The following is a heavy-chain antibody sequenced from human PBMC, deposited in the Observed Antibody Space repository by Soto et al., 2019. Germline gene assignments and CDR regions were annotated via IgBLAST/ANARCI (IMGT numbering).Heavy chain of an antibody. CDR2: ISGSGGST. Sequence: EVQLLESGGGLVQPGGSLRLSCAASGFTFSSYAMSWVRQAPGKGLEWVSAISGSGGSTYYADSVKGRFTISRDNSKNTLHLQMNSLRAEDTAVYYCAKFPGIAAAGTRLEGDYWGQGTLVTVSS. V-gene: IGHV3-23*01. J-gene: IGHJ4*02. CDR1: GFTFSSYA. CDR3: AKFPGIAAAGTRLEGDY. D-gene: IGHD6-13*01.